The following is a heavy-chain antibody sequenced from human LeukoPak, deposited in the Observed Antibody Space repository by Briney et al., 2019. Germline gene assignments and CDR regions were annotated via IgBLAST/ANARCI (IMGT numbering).Heavy chain of an antibody. CDR1: GFTFSSYS. CDR2: ISSSSSSL. J-gene: IGHJ5*02. Sequence: RRSLRLSCAASGFTFSSYSMNWVRQAPGKGLEWVSYISSSSSSLYYEDSVKGRFTISRGNAKNSLYLQMNRLRDEEQAVYYFSRDRLCAAAGTLQHNWFDPRVQATVVTDCS. V-gene: IGHV3-48*02. D-gene: IGHD6-13*01. CDR3: SRDRLCAAAGTLQHNWFDP.